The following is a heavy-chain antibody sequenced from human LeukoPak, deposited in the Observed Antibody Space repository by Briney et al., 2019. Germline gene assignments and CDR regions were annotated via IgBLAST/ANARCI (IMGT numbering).Heavy chain of an antibody. Sequence: KSSETLSLTCTVSGGSISSSSYYWGWIRQPPGKGLEWIGSIYYSGSTYYNPSLKSRVTISVDTSKNQFSLKLSSVTAADTAVYYCAKDRVGYCSSTSCPHYFDYWGQGTLVTASS. V-gene: IGHV4-39*02. J-gene: IGHJ4*02. D-gene: IGHD2-2*01. CDR1: GGSISSSSYY. CDR2: IYYSGST. CDR3: AKDRVGYCSSTSCPHYFDY.